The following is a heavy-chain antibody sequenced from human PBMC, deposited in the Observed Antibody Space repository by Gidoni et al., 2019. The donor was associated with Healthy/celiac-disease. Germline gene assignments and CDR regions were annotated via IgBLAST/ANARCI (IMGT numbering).Heavy chain of an antibody. Sequence: EVQMVESVGGLVKPGGSLRLSCAASGFPFSRHSMNWVRQAPGKGLEWVSSISSSSSYIYYADSVKGRFTISRDNAKNSLYLQMNSLRAEDTAVYYCARGYDSSGWPQHFDYWGQGTLVTVSS. J-gene: IGHJ4*02. D-gene: IGHD6-19*01. CDR1: GFPFSRHS. V-gene: IGHV3-21*01. CDR2: ISSSSSYI. CDR3: ARGYDSSGWPQHFDY.